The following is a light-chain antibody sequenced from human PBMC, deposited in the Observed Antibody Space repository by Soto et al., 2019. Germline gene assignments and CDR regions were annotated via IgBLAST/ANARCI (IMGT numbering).Light chain of an antibody. CDR3: QKYNSAPPWT. Sequence: DIQMTQSPSSLSASVGDRVTITCRASQSISSYLNWYQQKPGKAPKLLIYAASSLQSGVPSRFSGSGSGTDFTLTISSLQPEDFATYYCQKYNSAPPWTFGQGTKVEIK. CDR2: AAS. CDR1: QSISSY. J-gene: IGKJ1*01. V-gene: IGKV1-39*01.